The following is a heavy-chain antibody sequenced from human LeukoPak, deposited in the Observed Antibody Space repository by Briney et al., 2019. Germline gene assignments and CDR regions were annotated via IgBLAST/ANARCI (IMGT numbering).Heavy chain of an antibody. D-gene: IGHD1-26*01. CDR1: GFTFSSYS. V-gene: IGHV3-30*03. J-gene: IGHJ4*02. CDR3: ARAPLWGSVGASYFDY. CDR2: ISYDARNK. Sequence: GGSLRLSCAASGFTFSSYSMNWVRQAPGKGLEWVAVISYDARNKNYADSVKGRFTISRDNSKNTLYLQMNSLRVEDTAVYYCARAPLWGSVGASYFDYWGQGTLVTVSS.